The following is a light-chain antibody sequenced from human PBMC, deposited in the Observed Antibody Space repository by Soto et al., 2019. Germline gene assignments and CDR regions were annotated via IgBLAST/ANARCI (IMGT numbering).Light chain of an antibody. Sequence: SYELTQPPSVSVAPGKTARITCAGNNIGSNSVHWYQQKPGQAPMLVIYSDSARPSGIPERFSGSNSGNTATLTISRVEAGDEADYYWQVGHRSSDHVVFGGGTKVTVL. CDR1: NIGSNS. CDR2: SDS. CDR3: QVGHRSSDHVV. V-gene: IGLV3-21*04. J-gene: IGLJ2*01.